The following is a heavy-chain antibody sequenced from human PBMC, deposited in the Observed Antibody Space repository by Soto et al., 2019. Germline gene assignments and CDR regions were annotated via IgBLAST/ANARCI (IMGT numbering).Heavy chain of an antibody. Sequence: SVKVSCKASGFTFTSSAVQWVRQARGQRLEWIGWIVVGSGNTNYAQKFQERVTITRDMSTSTAYMELSSLRSEDTAVYYCAADDSSGYYPFDYWGQGTLVTVSS. V-gene: IGHV1-58*01. CDR3: AADDSSGYYPFDY. J-gene: IGHJ4*02. D-gene: IGHD3-22*01. CDR1: GFTFTSSA. CDR2: IVVGSGNT.